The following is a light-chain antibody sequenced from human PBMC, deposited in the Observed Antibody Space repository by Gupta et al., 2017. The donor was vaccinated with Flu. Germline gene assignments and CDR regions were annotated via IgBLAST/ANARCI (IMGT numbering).Light chain of an antibody. Sequence: DIQMTQSPSSLSASVGDRVTITCRASQSVSTYLNWYQQKPGKAPKLLIYAATSLESGVPSRFSGGGSRTEFTLTISGLHPEDFATYYCQQSYTTPPWTFGQGTKVEIK. J-gene: IGKJ1*01. CDR1: QSVSTY. CDR3: QQSYTTPPWT. V-gene: IGKV1-39*01. CDR2: AAT.